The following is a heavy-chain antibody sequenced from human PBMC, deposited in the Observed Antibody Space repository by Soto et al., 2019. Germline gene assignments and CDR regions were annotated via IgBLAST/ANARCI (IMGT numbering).Heavy chain of an antibody. Sequence: ASVKVSCKASGCTFSSYAISCVRQAPGQGLEWMGGIIPIFGTANYAQKFQGRVTITADKSTSTAYMELSSLRSEDTAVYYCARGDYSSSPYYFDYWGQGTLVTVSS. CDR3: ARGDYSSSPYYFDY. V-gene: IGHV1-69*06. J-gene: IGHJ4*02. CDR2: IIPIFGTA. CDR1: GCTFSSYA. D-gene: IGHD6-6*01.